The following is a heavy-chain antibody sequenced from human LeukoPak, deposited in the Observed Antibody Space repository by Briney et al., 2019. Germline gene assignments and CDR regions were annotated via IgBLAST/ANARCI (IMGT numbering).Heavy chain of an antibody. CDR1: GYTFTSCG. J-gene: IGHJ4*02. CDR2: ISAYNGIT. V-gene: IGHV1-18*04. D-gene: IGHD6-19*01. Sequence: ASVKVSCKASGYTFTSCGISWVRQAPGQGLEWMGWISAYNGITNYAQKLQGRVTMTTDTSTSTAYMELRSLRSDDTAVYYCAIDTGYSSGWPLFDYWGQGTLVTVSS. CDR3: AIDTGYSSGWPLFDY.